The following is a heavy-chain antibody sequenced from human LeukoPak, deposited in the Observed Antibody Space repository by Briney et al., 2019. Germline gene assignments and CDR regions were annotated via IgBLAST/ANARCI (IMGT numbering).Heavy chain of an antibody. D-gene: IGHD4-17*01. V-gene: IGHV3-49*04. CDR2: IRSKAYGGTT. CDR3: TREEYYGDYDYFDY. J-gene: IGHJ4*02. CDR1: GFTFGDHA. Sequence: GGSLRLSCTASGFTFGDHAMSWVRQAPGKGLEWVGFIRSKAYGGTTEYAASVKGRFTISRDDSKSIAYLQMNSLKTEDTAVYYCTREEYYGDYDYFDYWGQGTLVTVSS.